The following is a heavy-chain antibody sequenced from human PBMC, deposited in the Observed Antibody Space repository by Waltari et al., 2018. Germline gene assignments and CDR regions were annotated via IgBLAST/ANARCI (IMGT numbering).Heavy chain of an antibody. J-gene: IGHJ4*02. Sequence: QVQLQESGPGLVKPSETLSLTCAVSGYSISSGYYWGWIRQPPGKGLEWIGSIYHSGSTYYNPSLKRRVTISVDTSKNQFSLKLSSVTAADTAVYYCARDREYYYDSSGYYYVYWGQGTLVTVSS. CDR1: GYSISSGYY. V-gene: IGHV4-38-2*02. CDR3: ARDREYYYDSSGYYYVY. D-gene: IGHD3-22*01. CDR2: IYHSGST.